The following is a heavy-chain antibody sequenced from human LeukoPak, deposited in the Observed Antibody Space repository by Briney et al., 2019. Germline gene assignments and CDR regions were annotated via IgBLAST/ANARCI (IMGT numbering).Heavy chain of an antibody. J-gene: IGHJ4*02. CDR2: IYYSGST. D-gene: IGHD3-22*01. CDR3: ARDLISSGPLY. V-gene: IGHV4-31*02. Sequence: EWIGYIYYSGSTYYNPSLKSRVTISVDTSKNQFSLKLSSVTAADTAVYYCARDLISSGPLYWGQGTLVTVSS.